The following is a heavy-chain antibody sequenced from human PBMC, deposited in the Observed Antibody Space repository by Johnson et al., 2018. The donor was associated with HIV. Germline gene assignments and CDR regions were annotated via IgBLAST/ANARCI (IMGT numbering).Heavy chain of an antibody. V-gene: IGHV3-30*04. CDR3: ARPVAGMNDAFDI. CDR2: ISYDGSTK. Sequence: QVQLVESGGGVVQPGRSLRLSCAASRFTFSKYAMHWVRQAPGKGLAWVALISYDGSTKYYDDSVKRRVTISRDNSKNTLYLQMNSLRAEETAVYYCARPVAGMNDAFDIWGQGTMVTVSS. D-gene: IGHD6-19*01. J-gene: IGHJ3*02. CDR1: RFTFSKYA.